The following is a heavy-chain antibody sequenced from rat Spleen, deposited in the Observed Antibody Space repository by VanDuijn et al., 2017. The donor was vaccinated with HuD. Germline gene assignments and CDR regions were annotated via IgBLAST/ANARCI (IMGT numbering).Heavy chain of an antibody. V-gene: IGHV5-25*01. Sequence: EVQLVESDGGFVQSGGSLKLSCASSGFTFSDYYMAWVRQAPTKGLEWVATITSGGSNIYYPDSMKGRFTISRDNAKNTLYLQMDSLRSEDTATYYCAKSRFYYYDGGYYCFNYWGQGVMVTVSS. D-gene: IGHD1-12*02. CDR1: GFTFSDYY. CDR2: ITSGGSNI. J-gene: IGHJ2*01. CDR3: AKSRFYYYDGGYYCFNY.